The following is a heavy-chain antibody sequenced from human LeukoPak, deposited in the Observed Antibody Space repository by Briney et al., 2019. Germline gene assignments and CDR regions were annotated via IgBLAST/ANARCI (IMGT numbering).Heavy chain of an antibody. D-gene: IGHD4-17*01. CDR2: IIPIFGTA. CDR3: AREYGDYDDY. V-gene: IGHV1-69*13. CDR1: GGTFSSYA. Sequence: ASVKVSCKASGGTFSSYAISWVRQAPGQGLGWMGGIIPIFGTANYAQKFQGRVTITADESTSTVYMELSSLRSEDTAVYYCAREYGDYDDYWGQGTLVTVSS. J-gene: IGHJ4*02.